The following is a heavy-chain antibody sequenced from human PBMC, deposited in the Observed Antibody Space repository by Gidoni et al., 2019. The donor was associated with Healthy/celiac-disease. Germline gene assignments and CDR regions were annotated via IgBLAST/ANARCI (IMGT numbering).Heavy chain of an antibody. Sequence: EVQLVQSGAEVQKPGESLRISCKGSGYSFTSYWISWVRQMPGKGLEWMGRIDPSDSYTNYSPSFQGHVTISADKSISTAYRQWSSLKASDTAMYYCARIPIVATTNWYFDLWGRGTLVTVSS. CDR3: ARIPIVATTNWYFDL. J-gene: IGHJ2*01. D-gene: IGHD5-12*01. V-gene: IGHV5-10-1*01. CDR2: IDPSDSYT. CDR1: GYSFTSYW.